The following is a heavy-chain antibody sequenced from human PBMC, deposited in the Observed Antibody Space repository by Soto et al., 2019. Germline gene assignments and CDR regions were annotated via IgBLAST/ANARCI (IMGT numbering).Heavy chain of an antibody. CDR2: IIPIFGTA. Sequence: QVQLVQSGAEVKKPGSSVKVSCKASGGTFSSYAISWVRQAPGQGLEWMGGIIPIFGTANYAQKFEGRVTITADEATSTAYMELSSLRFEDMAVYYCARVRREWLRFCYFYGMDVWGQGTTVTVSS. CDR3: ARVRREWLRFCYFYGMDV. D-gene: IGHD5-12*01. CDR1: GGTFSSYA. V-gene: IGHV1-69*01. J-gene: IGHJ6*02.